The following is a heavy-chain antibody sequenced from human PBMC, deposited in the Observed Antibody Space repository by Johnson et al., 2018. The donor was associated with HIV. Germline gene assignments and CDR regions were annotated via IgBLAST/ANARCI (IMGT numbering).Heavy chain of an antibody. D-gene: IGHD3-22*01. Sequence: VQLVESGGGVVRPGGSLRLSCATSGFTFSNYWMSWVRQAPGKGLEWVANIKQDGSEKYYVDSVKGRFTISRDNAKNSLYLQMNSLRAEDTALYYCGKVGGVYDSSEDAFDIWGQGTMVTVSS. V-gene: IGHV3-7*05. CDR1: GFTFSNYW. CDR3: GKVGGVYDSSEDAFDI. J-gene: IGHJ3*02. CDR2: IKQDGSEK.